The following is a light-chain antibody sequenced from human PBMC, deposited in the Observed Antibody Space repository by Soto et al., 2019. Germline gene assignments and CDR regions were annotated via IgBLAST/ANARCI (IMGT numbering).Light chain of an antibody. Sequence: EIVLTQSPGTLSLSPGERATLSCRASQTVGGDYLAWYQQKPGQAPRLLIYGAFNRAAGTPDRSSGSGSGTDFTLTITRLEPEDFAVYYCQQYHKSPRTFGQGTKVEV. CDR1: QTVGGDY. CDR3: QQYHKSPRT. J-gene: IGKJ1*01. CDR2: GAF. V-gene: IGKV3-20*01.